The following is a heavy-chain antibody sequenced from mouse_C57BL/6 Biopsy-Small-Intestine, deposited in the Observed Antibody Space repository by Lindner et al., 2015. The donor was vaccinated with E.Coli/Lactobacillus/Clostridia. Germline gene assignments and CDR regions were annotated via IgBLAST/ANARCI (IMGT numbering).Heavy chain of an antibody. CDR1: GFNIKDYY. J-gene: IGHJ1*03. V-gene: IGHV14-1*01. D-gene: IGHD1-1*01. Sequence: VQLQESGAEFVRPGASVKLSCTASGFNIKDYYMHWVKQRPEQGLEWIGRIDPEDGDTEYAPKFQGKATMTADTSSNTAYLQLSSLTSEDTAVYYCTTSYYYGSSSRYFDVWGTGTTVTVSS. CDR2: IDPEDGDT. CDR3: TTSYYYGSSSRYFDV.